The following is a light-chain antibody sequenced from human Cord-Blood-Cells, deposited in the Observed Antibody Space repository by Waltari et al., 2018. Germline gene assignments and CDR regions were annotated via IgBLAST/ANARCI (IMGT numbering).Light chain of an antibody. CDR1: SSDVGGYNY. CDR2: EVS. V-gene: IGLV2-8*01. CDR3: SSYAGSNNLV. Sequence: QSALTQPPSASGSPGQSVTISCTGTSSDVGGYNYVSWYQQHPGKAPKLMIYEVSKRPSGVPYRFSGSKSGNTASLTVSGLQAEDEADYGCSSYAGSNNLVFGGGTKLTVL. J-gene: IGLJ2*01.